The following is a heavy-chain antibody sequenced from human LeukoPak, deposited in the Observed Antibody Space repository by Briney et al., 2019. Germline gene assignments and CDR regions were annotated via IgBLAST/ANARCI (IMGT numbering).Heavy chain of an antibody. J-gene: IGHJ6*02. D-gene: IGHD3-22*01. V-gene: IGHV1-2*02. CDR3: ATNTIDSFYGMDV. Sequence: ASVKVSCKASGHTFTGYYMHWVRQAPGQGLEWMGWINPDSGGTNYVQKFQGRVTMTSDTSISTAYMELSRLRYDDTAVYHCATNTIDSFYGMDVWGQGTTVTVSS. CDR1: GHTFTGYY. CDR2: INPDSGGT.